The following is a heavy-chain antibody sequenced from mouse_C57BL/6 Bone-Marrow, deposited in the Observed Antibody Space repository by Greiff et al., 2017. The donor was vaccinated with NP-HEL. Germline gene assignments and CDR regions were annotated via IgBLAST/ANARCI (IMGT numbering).Heavy chain of an antibody. D-gene: IGHD2-1*01. J-gene: IGHJ2*01. V-gene: IGHV1-64*01. CDR3: AMGAYYGNSPLDY. CDR2: IHPNSGST. Sequence: VQLQQSGAELVKPGASVKLSCKASGYTFTSYWMHWVKQRPGQGLEWIGMIHPNSGSTNYNEKFKSKATLTVDKSSSTAYMQLSSLTSEDSAVYYCAMGAYYGNSPLDYWGQGTTLTVSS. CDR1: GYTFTSYW.